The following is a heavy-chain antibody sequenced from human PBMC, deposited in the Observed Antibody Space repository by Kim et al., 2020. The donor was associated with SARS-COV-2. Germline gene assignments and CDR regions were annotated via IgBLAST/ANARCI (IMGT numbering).Heavy chain of an antibody. V-gene: IGHV4-34*01. J-gene: IGHJ5*01. Sequence: SETLSLTCAVYGGSFSGYYWSWIRQPPGKGLEWIGEINHSGSTNYNPSLKSRVTISVDTSKNQFSLKLSSVTAADTAVYYCARGYCSGGSCYSSHQSGFDSCGQGTLVTVSS. CDR2: INHSGST. CDR3: ARGYCSGGSCYSSHQSGFDS. D-gene: IGHD2-15*01. CDR1: GGSFSGYY.